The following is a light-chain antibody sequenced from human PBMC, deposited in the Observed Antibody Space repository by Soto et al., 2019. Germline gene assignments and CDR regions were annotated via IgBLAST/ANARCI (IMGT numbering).Light chain of an antibody. CDR2: KAS. CDR3: QQYDSYPWT. CDR1: QYISTW. J-gene: IGKJ1*01. Sequence: DTQMTQSPSTLSASVGDRVTIICRASQYISTWLAWYQQKPGKAPKLLIYKASTLESGVPSRFSGSGSGTEFTLTISSLQPDDFATYYSQQYDSYPWTFGQGTKVEIK. V-gene: IGKV1-5*03.